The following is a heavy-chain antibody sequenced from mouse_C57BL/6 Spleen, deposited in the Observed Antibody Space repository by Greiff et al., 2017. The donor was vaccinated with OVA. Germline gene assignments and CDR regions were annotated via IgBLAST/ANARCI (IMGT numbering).Heavy chain of an antibody. V-gene: IGHV1-69*01. CDR3: ARGYYGSSYPFFDY. Sequence: VQLQQPGAELVMPGASVKLSCKASGYTFTSYWMHWVKQRPGQGLEWIGELDPSDSYTNYNQKFKGKSTLTVDKSSSTAYMQLSSLTSEDSAVYYCARGYYGSSYPFFDYWGQGTTLTVSS. CDR1: GYTFTSYW. D-gene: IGHD1-1*01. CDR2: LDPSDSYT. J-gene: IGHJ2*01.